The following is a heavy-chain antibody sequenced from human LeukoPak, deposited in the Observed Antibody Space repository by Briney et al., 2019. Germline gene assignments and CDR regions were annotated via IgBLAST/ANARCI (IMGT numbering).Heavy chain of an antibody. Sequence: HWVRQAPGKGLEWVAVISYDGSNKYYADSVKGRFTISRDNSKNTLYLQMNSLRAEDTAVYYCAKDQSWGSSWYVSYYYYYMDVWGKGTTVTVSS. CDR2: ISYDGSNK. D-gene: IGHD6-13*01. CDR3: AKDQSWGSSWYVSYYYYYMDV. J-gene: IGHJ6*03. V-gene: IGHV3-30*18.